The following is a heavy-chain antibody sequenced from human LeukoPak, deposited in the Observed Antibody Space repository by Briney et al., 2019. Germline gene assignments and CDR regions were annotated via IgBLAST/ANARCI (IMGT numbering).Heavy chain of an antibody. CDR2: IYYSGST. V-gene: IGHV4-59*01. CDR3: ARADDAFDI. CDR1: GGSISSYY. J-gene: IGHJ3*02. Sequence: SETLSLTCTLSGGSISSYYWSCIRQPPGKGLEWIGYIYYSGSTNYNPSLKSRVTISVDTSKNQFSLKLSSVTAADTAVYYCARADDAFDIWGQGTMVTVSS.